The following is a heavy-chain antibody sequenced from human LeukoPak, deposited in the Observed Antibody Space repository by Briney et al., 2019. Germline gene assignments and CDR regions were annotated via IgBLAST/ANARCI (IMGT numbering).Heavy chain of an antibody. CDR2: ISSSGSTI. CDR3: AKDYDFWSGYFDY. V-gene: IGHV3-11*01. J-gene: IGHJ4*02. CDR1: GFTFSDYY. Sequence: GGSLRLSCAASGFTFSDYYMSWIRQAPGKGLEWVSYISSSGSTIYYADSVKGRFTISRDNSKNFLYLQMNSLRTEDTALYYCAKDYDFWSGYFDYWGQGTLVTVSS. D-gene: IGHD3-3*01.